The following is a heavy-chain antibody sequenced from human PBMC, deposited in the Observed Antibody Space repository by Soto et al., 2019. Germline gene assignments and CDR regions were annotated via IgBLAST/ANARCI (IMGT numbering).Heavy chain of an antibody. CDR2: IIPILGIA. CDR3: GTQGGSGSYRYFDY. Sequence: QVQLVQSGAEVQKPGSSVKVSCKASGGTISSYTISWVRQAPGQGLEWMGRIIPILGIANYAQKFQGRVTITADKSTSTAYMELSSLRSEDTAVYYCGTQGGSGSYRYFDYWGQGTLVTVSS. V-gene: IGHV1-69*02. D-gene: IGHD3-10*01. J-gene: IGHJ4*02. CDR1: GGTISSYT.